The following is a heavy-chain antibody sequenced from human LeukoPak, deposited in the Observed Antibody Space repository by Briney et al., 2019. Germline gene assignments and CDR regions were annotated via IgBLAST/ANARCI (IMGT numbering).Heavy chain of an antibody. J-gene: IGHJ4*02. D-gene: IGHD4-11*01. CDR1: GGSISSGGYS. CDR3: ARDTVTTRFDY. Sequence: SETLSLTCAVSGGSISSGGYSWSWIRRPPGKGLEWIGYIYHSGSTYYNPSLKSRVTISVDRSKNQFSLKLSSVTAADTAVYYCARDTVTTRFDYWGQGTLVTVSS. V-gene: IGHV4-30-2*01. CDR2: IYHSGST.